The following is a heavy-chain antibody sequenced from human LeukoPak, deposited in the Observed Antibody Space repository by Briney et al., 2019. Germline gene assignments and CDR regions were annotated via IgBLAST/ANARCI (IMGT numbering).Heavy chain of an antibody. V-gene: IGHV3-23*01. CDR1: GLTFSSYA. Sequence: GGSLRLSCAASGLTFSSYAMSWVRQAPGKGLEWVSAISGSGGSTYYADSVKGRFTISRDNSKNTLYLQMNSLRAEDTAVYYCAKTPHRPISSSWYGETDWGQGTLVTVSS. CDR3: AKTPHRPISSSWYGETD. D-gene: IGHD6-13*01. CDR2: ISGSGGST. J-gene: IGHJ4*02.